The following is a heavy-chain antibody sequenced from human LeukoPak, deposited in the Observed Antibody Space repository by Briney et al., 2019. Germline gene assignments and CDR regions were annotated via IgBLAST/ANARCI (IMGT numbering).Heavy chain of an antibody. D-gene: IGHD2-2*01. J-gene: IGHJ1*01. CDR3: ARVGPVVPTAIRGTEYFLY. CDR1: GYTFSGFY. CDR2: VDPNSGRP. V-gene: IGHV1-2*02. Sequence: ASVKVSCKASGYTFSGFYIHWVRQAPGQGLEWMGWVDPNSGRPTYAQKFQDSVTMTLDTSISTAYMELSRLRSNDTAVYYCARVGPVVPTAIRGTEYFLYWGQGTLVTVSS.